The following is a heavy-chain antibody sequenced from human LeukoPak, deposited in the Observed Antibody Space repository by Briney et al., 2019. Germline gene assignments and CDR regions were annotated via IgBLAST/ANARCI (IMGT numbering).Heavy chain of an antibody. CDR2: IYHSGST. CDR3: VFGDYYYYYMDV. CDR1: GYSISSGYY. J-gene: IGHJ6*03. Sequence: PSETLSLTCTVSGYSISSGYYWGWIRQPPGKGLEWIGSIYHSGSTYYNPSLKSRVTISVDTSKNQFSRKLSSVAAADTAVYYCVFGDYYYYYMDVWGKGTTVTVSS. D-gene: IGHD3-10*01. V-gene: IGHV4-38-2*02.